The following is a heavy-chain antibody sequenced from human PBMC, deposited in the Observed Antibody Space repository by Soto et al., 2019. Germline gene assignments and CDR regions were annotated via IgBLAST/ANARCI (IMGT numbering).Heavy chain of an antibody. CDR2: TYYRSKWYY. CDR1: GDSVSSNSAG. V-gene: IGHV6-1*01. Sequence: SQTLSLTCAITGDSVSSNSAGWSWVRQSPSRGLGWLGRTYYRSKWYYEYAVPVRGRITINPDTSKNQYSLQLNSVTPEDTAVYFCARGEQYSGRIFDYWGQGTLVTVSS. D-gene: IGHD1-26*01. CDR3: ARGEQYSGRIFDY. J-gene: IGHJ4*01.